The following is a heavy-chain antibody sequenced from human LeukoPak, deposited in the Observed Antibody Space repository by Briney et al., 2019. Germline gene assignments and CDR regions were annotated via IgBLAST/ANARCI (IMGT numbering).Heavy chain of an antibody. V-gene: IGHV3-11*01. CDR2: IGTRSNPI. CDR1: GFSFSDFY. D-gene: IGHD1-26*01. J-gene: IGHJ4*02. CDR3: AREARGSGRDFDY. Sequence: GGSLRLSCAASGFSFSDFYMSWIRQAPGMGLEWISYIGTRSNPIYYADSVKGRFTISRDDAKNSLYLQMNSLRDEDTAVYFCAREARGSGRDFDYWGQGILVTVSS.